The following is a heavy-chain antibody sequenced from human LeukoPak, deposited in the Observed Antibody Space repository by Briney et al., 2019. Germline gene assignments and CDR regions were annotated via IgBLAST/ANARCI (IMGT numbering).Heavy chain of an antibody. V-gene: IGHV3-21*01. CDR1: GFTFSSYS. CDR2: ISSSSSYI. Sequence: GGSLRLSCAACGFTFSSYSMNWVRQAPGKGLEWVSSISSSSSYIYYADSVKGRFTISRDNAKNSLYLQMNSLRAEDTAVYYCARIKSVVAPPDYWGQGTLVTVSS. J-gene: IGHJ4*02. CDR3: ARIKSVVAPPDY. D-gene: IGHD5-12*01.